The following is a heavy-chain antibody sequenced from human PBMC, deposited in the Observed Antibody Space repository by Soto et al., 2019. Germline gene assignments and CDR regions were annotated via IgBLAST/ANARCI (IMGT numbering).Heavy chain of an antibody. CDR3: ARELLYTPGKRRGLLDY. J-gene: IGHJ4*02. D-gene: IGHD3-10*01. CDR2: IYHGGST. Sequence: SETLSLTCGVSGHSISSAYYWGWIRQPPGKGLEWIGSIYHGGSTNYNPSLKSRVTISVDTSKNQFSLKLSSVTAADTAVYYCARELLYTPGKRRGLLDYWGQGTLVTVSS. CDR1: GHSISSAYY. V-gene: IGHV4-38-2*02.